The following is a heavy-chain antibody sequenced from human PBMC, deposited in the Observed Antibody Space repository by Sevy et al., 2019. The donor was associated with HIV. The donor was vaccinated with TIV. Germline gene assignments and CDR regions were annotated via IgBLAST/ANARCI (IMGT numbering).Heavy chain of an antibody. CDR1: GFTFSNYA. Sequence: GGSLRLSCAASGFTFSNYAMSWVRQAPGKGLEWVSTFSFGCGKINYADSVKGRFTISRDNSKNTRYLQMNSLRAEDTARYYCAREGCSKPHDYWGQGTLVTVSS. CDR2: FSFGCGKI. CDR3: AREGCSKPHDY. V-gene: IGHV3-23*01. J-gene: IGHJ4*02. D-gene: IGHD2-2*01.